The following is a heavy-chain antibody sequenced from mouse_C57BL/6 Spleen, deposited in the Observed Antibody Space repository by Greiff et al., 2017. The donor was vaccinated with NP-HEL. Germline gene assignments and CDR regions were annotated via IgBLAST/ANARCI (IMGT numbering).Heavy chain of an antibody. Sequence: EVQLVESGGGLVKPGGSLKLSCAASGFTFSSYAMSWVRQTPEKRLEWVATISDGGSYTYYPDNVKGRFTISRDNAKNNLYLQMSHLKSEDTAMYYCARDEGVYDYDGYYFDYWGQGTTLTVSS. J-gene: IGHJ2*01. CDR3: ARDEGVYDYDGYYFDY. CDR2: ISDGGSYT. CDR1: GFTFSSYA. D-gene: IGHD2-4*01. V-gene: IGHV5-4*01.